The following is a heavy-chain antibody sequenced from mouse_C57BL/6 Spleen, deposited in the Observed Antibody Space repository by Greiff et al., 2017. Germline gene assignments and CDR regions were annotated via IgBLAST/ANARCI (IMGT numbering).Heavy chain of an antibody. J-gene: IGHJ4*01. CDR2: IYPGDGDT. CDR3: ARAEGYYGDYYAMDY. V-gene: IGHV1-82*01. D-gene: IGHD1-1*01. CDR1: GYAFSSSW. Sequence: QVQLQQSGPELVKPGASVKISCKASGYAFSSSWMNWVKQRPGKGLEWIGRIYPGDGDTNYNGKFKGKATLTADKSSSTAYMQLSSLTSEDSAVXFCARAEGYYGDYYAMDYWGQGTSVTVSS.